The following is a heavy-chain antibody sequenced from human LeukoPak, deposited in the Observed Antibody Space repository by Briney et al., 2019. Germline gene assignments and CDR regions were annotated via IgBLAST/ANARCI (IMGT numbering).Heavy chain of an antibody. CDR1: GGSISSGDYY. V-gene: IGHV4-30-4*01. CDR2: IYYSGST. Sequence: PSETLSLTCTVSGGSISSGDYYWSWIRQPRGKGLEWIGYIYYSGSTYYNPSLKSRVTISVDTSKNQFSLKLSSVTAADTAVCYCARVDYGDSTSAFDIWGQGTMVTVSS. J-gene: IGHJ3*02. D-gene: IGHD4-17*01. CDR3: ARVDYGDSTSAFDI.